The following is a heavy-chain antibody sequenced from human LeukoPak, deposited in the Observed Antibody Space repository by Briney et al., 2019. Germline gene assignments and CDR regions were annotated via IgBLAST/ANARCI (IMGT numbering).Heavy chain of an antibody. CDR2: ISGSGGST. J-gene: IGHJ4*02. Sequence: GGSLRLSCAASGFTFSNAWMSWVRQAPGKGLEWVSAISGSGGSTYYADSVKGRFTISRDNSKNTLYLQMNSLRAEDTAVYYCAKDRWVVPAAYDYWGQGTLVTVSS. V-gene: IGHV3-23*01. CDR1: GFTFSNAW. CDR3: AKDRWVVPAAYDY. D-gene: IGHD2-2*01.